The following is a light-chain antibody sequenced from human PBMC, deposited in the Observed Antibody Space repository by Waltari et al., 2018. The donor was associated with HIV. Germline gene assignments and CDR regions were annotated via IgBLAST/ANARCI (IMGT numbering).Light chain of an antibody. CDR2: DSS. V-gene: IGKV3-11*01. CDR1: QSISSY. Sequence: EIVLTQSPATLSLSPGKRAPLSCTASQSISSYVAGYQQKPGQAPRLLIYDSSNRASGIPARFSGSGSGTDFTLTIRSLEPEDFAVYYCHQRSNWPLTFGGGTKVEI. CDR3: HQRSNWPLT. J-gene: IGKJ4*01.